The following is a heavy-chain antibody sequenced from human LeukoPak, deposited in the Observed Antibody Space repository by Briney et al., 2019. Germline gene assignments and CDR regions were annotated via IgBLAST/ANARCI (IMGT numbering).Heavy chain of an antibody. V-gene: IGHV1-46*01. D-gene: IGHD2-2*01. CDR1: GYTFTSYY. J-gene: IGHJ5*02. Sequence: ASVKVSCKASGYTFTSYYMHWVRQAPGQGLEWMGIINPSGGSTSYAQKFQGRVTMTRDTSTSTVYMELSSLRSEDTAVYYCARVGYCSSTSCSGRGGHNWFDPWGQGTLVTVSS. CDR2: INPSGGST. CDR3: ARVGYCSSTSCSGRGGHNWFDP.